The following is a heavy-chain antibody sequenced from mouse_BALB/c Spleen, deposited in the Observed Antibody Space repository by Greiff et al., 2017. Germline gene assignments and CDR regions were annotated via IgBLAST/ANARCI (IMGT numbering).Heavy chain of an antibody. V-gene: IGHV8-11*01. CDR2: IWWNDNK. J-gene: IGHJ4*01. CDR1: GFSLSTYGIG. CDR3: ARIRRGYAMDY. Sequence: QVTLKVSGPGILQPSQTLSLTCSFSGFSLSTYGIGVGWIRQPSGKGLEWLAHIWWNDNKYYNTALKSRLTISKDTSNNQVFLKIASVDTADTATYYCARIRRGYAMDYWGQGTSVTVSS.